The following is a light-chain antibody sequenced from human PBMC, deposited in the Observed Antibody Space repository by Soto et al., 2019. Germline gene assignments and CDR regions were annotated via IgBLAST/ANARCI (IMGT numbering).Light chain of an antibody. CDR1: SNDIGTYNY. J-gene: IGLJ2*01. V-gene: IGLV2-14*01. CDR3: SSHTISTVVA. Sequence: QSALTQPASVSGSPGQSITISCTGTSNDIGTYNYVSRYHQPPGKAPKLIIYDVGVRPSGVSSRFSGSKSANTASLTISGLQAEDEGIYHCSSHTISTVVAFGGGTKLTVL. CDR2: DVG.